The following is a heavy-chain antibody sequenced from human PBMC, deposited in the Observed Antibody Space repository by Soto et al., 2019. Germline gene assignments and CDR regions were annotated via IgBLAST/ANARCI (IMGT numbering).Heavy chain of an antibody. V-gene: IGHV3-48*02. J-gene: IGHJ4*02. D-gene: IGHD6-19*01. CDR2: ISSSSSTI. CDR3: AREGYSSGWYHVDY. Sequence: GGSLRLSCAASGFTFSSYSMNWVRQAPGKGLEWVSYISSSSSTIYYADSVKGRFTISRDNAKNSLYLQMNSLRDEDTAVYYCAREGYSSGWYHVDYWGQGTLVTVSS. CDR1: GFTFSSYS.